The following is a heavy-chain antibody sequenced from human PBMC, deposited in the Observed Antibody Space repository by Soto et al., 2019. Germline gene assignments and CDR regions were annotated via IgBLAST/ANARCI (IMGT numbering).Heavy chain of an antibody. CDR3: ATTYGSPYYYGMDV. V-gene: IGHV1-18*01. CDR1: GYTFTSYG. J-gene: IGHJ6*02. Sequence: ASVKVSCKASGYTFTSYGISWVRQAPGQGLEWMGWISAYNGNTNYAQKLQGRVTMTTDTSTSTAYMELRSLRSEDTAVYYCATTYGSPYYYGMDVWGQGTTVTVSS. CDR2: ISAYNGNT. D-gene: IGHD3-10*01.